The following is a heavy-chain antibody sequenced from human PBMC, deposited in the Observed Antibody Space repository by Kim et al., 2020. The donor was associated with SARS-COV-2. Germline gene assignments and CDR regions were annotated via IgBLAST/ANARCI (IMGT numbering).Heavy chain of an antibody. J-gene: IGHJ6*02. Sequence: GGSLRLSCAASGFTFSSYGMHWVRQAPGKGLEWVAVIWYDGSNKYYADSVKGRFTISRDNSKNTLYLQMNSLRAEDTAVYYCARGRVSYGDYATHWYYYGMDVWGQGTTVTVSS. CDR1: GFTFSSYG. CDR3: ARGRVSYGDYATHWYYYGMDV. CDR2: IWYDGSNK. D-gene: IGHD4-17*01. V-gene: IGHV3-33*01.